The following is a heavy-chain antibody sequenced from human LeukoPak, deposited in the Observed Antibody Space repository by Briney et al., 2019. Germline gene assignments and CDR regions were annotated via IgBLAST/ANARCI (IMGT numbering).Heavy chain of an antibody. CDR2: ISYDGSNK. Sequence: GGSLRLSCAASGFTFSSYGMHWVRQAPGKGLERVAVISYDGSNKYYADSVKGRFTISRDNSKNTLYLQMNSLRAEDTAVYYCAKDRGHSGSYYYFDYWGQGTLVTVSS. J-gene: IGHJ4*02. V-gene: IGHV3-30*18. CDR1: GFTFSSYG. D-gene: IGHD1-26*01. CDR3: AKDRGHSGSYYYFDY.